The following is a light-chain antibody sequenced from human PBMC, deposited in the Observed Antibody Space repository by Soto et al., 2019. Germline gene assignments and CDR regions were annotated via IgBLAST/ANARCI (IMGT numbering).Light chain of an antibody. CDR3: NSYTSMNTYV. V-gene: IGLV2-14*01. CDR2: EVS. Sequence: QSVLTQPASVSGSPGQSITISCTGTSSDISIYNYVSWYQQHPGKAPKLIIYEVSRRPSGISHRFSGSKSVNTASLTISGLQAEDEAHYYCNSYTSMNTYVFGTGTKVTVL. J-gene: IGLJ1*01. CDR1: SSDISIYNY.